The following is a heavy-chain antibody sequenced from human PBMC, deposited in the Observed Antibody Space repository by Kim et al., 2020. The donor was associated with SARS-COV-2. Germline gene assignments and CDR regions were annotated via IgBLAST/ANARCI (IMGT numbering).Heavy chain of an antibody. Sequence: IYAPKFPGRVTMTEDTSTHTAYMELGSLRSEDTAVYYCATRARWSGAFDIWGQGTMVTVSS. V-gene: IGHV1-24*01. J-gene: IGHJ3*02. CDR3: ATRARWSGAFDI. D-gene: IGHD2-15*01.